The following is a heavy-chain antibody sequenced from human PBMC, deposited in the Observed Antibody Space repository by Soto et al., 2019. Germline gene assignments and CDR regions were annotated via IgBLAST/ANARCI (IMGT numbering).Heavy chain of an antibody. D-gene: IGHD5-18*01. Sequence: SGPTLVNPTETLTPTCTFSGFSVSTTGMGVGWIRQPPGKALEWLALIFWNDDKRYIPSLKSRLTITKGTYNNQVVLTMTNMDPVDTGTYYCAHRGYKYGPLFDYWGQGTLVTVSS. J-gene: IGHJ4*02. CDR1: GFSVSTTGMG. CDR2: IFWNDDK. CDR3: AHRGYKYGPLFDY. V-gene: IGHV2-5*01.